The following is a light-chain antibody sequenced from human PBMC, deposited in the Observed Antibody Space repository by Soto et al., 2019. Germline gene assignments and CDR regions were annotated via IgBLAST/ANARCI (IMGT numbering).Light chain of an antibody. J-gene: IGLJ2*01. CDR2: EVI. Sequence: QSALTQPPSASGSPGQSVTISCTGTYSDVGGSNYVSWYQQQPGKAPKLVIYEVIQRPSGVPDRFSGSRSGNTASLTVSRLQAEDEADYYCSSNVVGTNLKIFGGGTKLTVL. CDR3: SSNVVGTNLKI. CDR1: YSDVGGSNY. V-gene: IGLV2-8*01.